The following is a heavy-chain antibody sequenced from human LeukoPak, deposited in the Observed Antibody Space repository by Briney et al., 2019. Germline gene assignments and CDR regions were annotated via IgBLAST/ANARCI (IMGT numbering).Heavy chain of an antibody. J-gene: IGHJ6*02. Sequence: GESLKISGKGSGDGSSSDGIGWVRQMPGKGLEWMGIIYPGDSDTRYSPSFKGQDTISADKPFSTAYLQWSGLKASDTAMYYCARPNKPTYYYGMDVWGQGTTVSVSS. CDR3: ARPNKPTYYYGMDV. CDR2: IYPGDSDT. D-gene: IGHD1/OR15-1a*01. CDR1: GDGSSSDG. V-gene: IGHV5-51*04.